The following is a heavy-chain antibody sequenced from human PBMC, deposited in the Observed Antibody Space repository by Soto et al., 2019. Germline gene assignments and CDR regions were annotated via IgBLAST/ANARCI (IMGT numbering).Heavy chain of an antibody. V-gene: IGHV1-69*13. CDR3: ASVETQRYYYGMDV. Sequence: ASVKVSCKASGGTFSSYAISWVRQAPGQGLEWMGGIIPIFGTADYAQKFQGRVTITADESTSTAYMELSSLRSEDTAVYYCASVETQRYYYGMDVWDQGTTVTVSS. CDR1: GGTFSSYA. J-gene: IGHJ6*02. CDR2: IIPIFGTA. D-gene: IGHD2-15*01.